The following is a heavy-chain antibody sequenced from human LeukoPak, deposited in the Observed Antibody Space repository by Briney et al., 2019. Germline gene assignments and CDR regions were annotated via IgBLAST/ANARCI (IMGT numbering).Heavy chain of an antibody. CDR2: IYHSGST. Sequence: SETLSLTCTVSGGSISTYYWNWIRQPPGKGLEWIGYIYHSGSTNYNPSLQSRVTISVDTSKNQFSLKLSSVTAADTAVYYCARGRKSCSSTSCYSKAVLDYWGQGTLVTVSS. J-gene: IGHJ4*02. V-gene: IGHV4-59*12. D-gene: IGHD2-2*01. CDR1: GGSISTYY. CDR3: ARGRKSCSSTSCYSKAVLDY.